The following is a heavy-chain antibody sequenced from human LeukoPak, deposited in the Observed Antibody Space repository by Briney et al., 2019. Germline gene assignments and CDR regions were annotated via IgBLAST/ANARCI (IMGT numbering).Heavy chain of an antibody. V-gene: IGHV4-61*02. Sequence: SQTLSLTCTVSGGSISSGSYYWCWLRQPAGKGLECIGRIYTSGSNNYNPPHKRRITISVDTTNNQSSLKLSSVTAADTAVYDCARDLGFYYDSSGYYHHDAFEIWGQGTMVTVSS. CDR1: GGSISSGSYY. D-gene: IGHD3-22*01. CDR3: ARDLGFYYDSSGYYHHDAFEI. J-gene: IGHJ3*02. CDR2: IYTSGSN.